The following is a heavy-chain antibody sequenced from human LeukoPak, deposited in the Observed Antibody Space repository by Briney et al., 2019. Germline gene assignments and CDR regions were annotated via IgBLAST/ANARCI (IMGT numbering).Heavy chain of an antibody. CDR3: ARGRYYTDTSGYSGLDH. J-gene: IGHJ4*02. CDR2: INPSGGST. V-gene: IGHV1-46*01. CDR1: GYTFTSYY. Sequence: GASMKVSCKASGYTFTSYYMHWVRQAPGQGLEWMGIINPSGGSTSYAQKFQGRVTMARDTSTSTVYMELSSLRSEDTAMYYCARGRYYTDTSGYSGLDHWGQGTLVTVSS. D-gene: IGHD3-22*01.